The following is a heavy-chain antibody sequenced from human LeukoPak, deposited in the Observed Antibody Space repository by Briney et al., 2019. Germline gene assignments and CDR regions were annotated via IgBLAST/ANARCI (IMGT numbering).Heavy chain of an antibody. V-gene: IGHV1-2*02. CDR2: INPNSGGT. CDR1: GYTFTSYY. Sequence: GASVKVSCKASGYTFTSYYMHWVRQAPGQGLEWMGWINPNSGGTNYAQKFQGRVTMTRDTSISTAYMELSRLRSDDTAVYYCARDPGRGRLWFGPGDYWGQGTLVTVSS. J-gene: IGHJ4*02. CDR3: ARDPGRGRLWFGPGDY. D-gene: IGHD3-10*01.